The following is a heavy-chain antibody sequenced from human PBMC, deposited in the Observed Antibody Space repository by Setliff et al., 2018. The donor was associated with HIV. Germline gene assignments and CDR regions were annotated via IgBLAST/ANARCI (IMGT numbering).Heavy chain of an antibody. CDR1: GGSISSVNW. CDR2: IDHSGGT. V-gene: IGHV4-4*02. CDR3: ASTTRITMIVVVPHPLDV. Sequence: SETLSLTCAVSGGSISSVNWWTWVRQPPGKGLEWIGEIDHSGGTKYNPSLTGRVTISVDTSKNQFSLKLSSVTAADTAVYYCASTTRITMIVVVPHPLDVWGKGTTVTVSS. D-gene: IGHD3-22*01. J-gene: IGHJ6*04.